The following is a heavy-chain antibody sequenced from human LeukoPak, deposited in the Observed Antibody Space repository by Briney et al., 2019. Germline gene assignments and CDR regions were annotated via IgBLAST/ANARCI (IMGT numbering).Heavy chain of an antibody. V-gene: IGHV3-66*01. CDR2: LYSGGST. J-gene: IGHJ4*02. CDR1: GFSISDTY. D-gene: IGHD1-26*01. CDR3: ARGKSGIYTRPFDY. Sequence: GGSLRLSCAASGFSISDTYMSWVRQAPGKGLEWVSLLYSGGSTHYADSVKGRFTISRDKSRNMLSLQMNSLRAEDTAVYYCARGKSGIYTRPFDYWGQGTLVTVSS.